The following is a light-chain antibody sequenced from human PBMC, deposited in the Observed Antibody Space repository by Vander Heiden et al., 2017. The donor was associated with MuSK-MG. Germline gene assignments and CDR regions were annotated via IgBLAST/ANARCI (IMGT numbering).Light chain of an antibody. J-gene: IGKJ1*01. V-gene: IGKV1-39*01. CDR3: QQSYSTRWT. Sequence: QLTPSPSSLSASVGDRVTITCRASQSISSYLNWYQQKPGKAPKLLIYAASSLQSGVPSRFSGSGSGTDFTLTISSLQPEDFATYYCQQSYSTRWTFGQGTKVXIK. CDR2: AAS. CDR1: QSISSY.